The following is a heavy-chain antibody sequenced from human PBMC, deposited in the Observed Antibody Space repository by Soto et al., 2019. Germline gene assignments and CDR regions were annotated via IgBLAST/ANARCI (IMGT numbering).Heavy chain of an antibody. Sequence: GGSLRLSCAASGFTFDDYTIHWVRQAPGKGLEWVSLISWDGGSTYYADSVKGRFTISRDNSKNSLYLQMNSLRTEDTALYYCAKDLYYYDSSGYYRYYYYMDVWGKGTTVTVS. V-gene: IGHV3-43*01. CDR3: AKDLYYYDSSGYYRYYYYMDV. CDR2: ISWDGGST. CDR1: GFTFDDYT. D-gene: IGHD3-22*01. J-gene: IGHJ6*03.